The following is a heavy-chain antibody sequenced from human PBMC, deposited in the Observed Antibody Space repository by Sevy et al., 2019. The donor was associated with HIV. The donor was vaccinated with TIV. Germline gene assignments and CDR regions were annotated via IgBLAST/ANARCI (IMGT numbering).Heavy chain of an antibody. Sequence: GGSLRLSCAASGFTFSKYWMGWVRQAPGKGLEWVANIKQDAGQKYYVDSVKGRFTISRDNAKNSLYLQMNSLRAEDTAVYFCARDDGSYYFDYWGQGTLVTVSS. D-gene: IGHD1-26*01. CDR2: IKQDAGQK. CDR1: GFTFSKYW. CDR3: ARDDGSYYFDY. J-gene: IGHJ4*02. V-gene: IGHV3-7*01.